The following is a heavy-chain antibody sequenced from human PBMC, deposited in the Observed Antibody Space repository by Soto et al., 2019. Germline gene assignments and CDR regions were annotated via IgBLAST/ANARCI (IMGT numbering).Heavy chain of an antibody. CDR2: ISSSSSTI. V-gene: IGHV3-48*01. J-gene: IGHJ4*02. Sequence: EVQLVESGGGLVQPWGSLRLSCAASGFTFSSYSMNWVRQAPGKGLEWVSYISSSSSTIYYADSVKGRFTISRDNAKNSLYLQMNSLRAEDTAVYYCARANYYGSPGDFDYWGQGTLVTVSS. CDR3: ARANYYGSPGDFDY. CDR1: GFTFSSYS. D-gene: IGHD3-10*01.